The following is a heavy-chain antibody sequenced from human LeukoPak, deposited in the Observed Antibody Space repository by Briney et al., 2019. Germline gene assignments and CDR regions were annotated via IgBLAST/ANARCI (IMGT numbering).Heavy chain of an antibody. Sequence: SVKVSCKASGGTFSSYAISWVRQAPGQGLEWMGGIIPIFGTANYAQKFQGRVTITTDESTSTAYMELSSLRSEDTAVYYCARTYYDFWSGGEGGSYYYYYMDVWGKGTTVTVSS. CDR3: ARTYYDFWSGGEGGSYYYYYMDV. CDR2: IIPIFGTA. D-gene: IGHD3-3*01. J-gene: IGHJ6*03. CDR1: GGTFSSYA. V-gene: IGHV1-69*05.